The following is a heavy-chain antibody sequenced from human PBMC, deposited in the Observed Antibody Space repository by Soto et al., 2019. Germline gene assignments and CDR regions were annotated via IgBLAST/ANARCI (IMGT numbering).Heavy chain of an antibody. CDR3: ARGGGTILAPLP. Sequence: ASVKVSFKACGYTFTGHFMHLVRQAPGQGLEWMGWINPNSGATKYAQKFQGRVTLSRDTSISTAYMELSGLRSDDTAVYYCARGGGTILAPLPWGQGTMVTVSS. J-gene: IGHJ5*02. V-gene: IGHV1-2*02. CDR2: INPNSGAT. CDR1: GYTFTGHF. D-gene: IGHD3-3*01.